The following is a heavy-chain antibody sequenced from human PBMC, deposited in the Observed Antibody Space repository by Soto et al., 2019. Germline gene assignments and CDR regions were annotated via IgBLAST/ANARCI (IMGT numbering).Heavy chain of an antibody. CDR3: ARKPAVRLEWSSDI. Sequence: GASVKVSCKASGGNFNNYGITWVRQAPGQGLEWMGGIIPMFDIANYAQKFQGRVTITADESTSTAYMELSSLRSEDTAVYFCARKPAVRLEWSSDIWGQGTMVTVSS. CDR1: GGNFNNYG. V-gene: IGHV1-69*13. CDR2: IIPMFDIA. J-gene: IGHJ3*02. D-gene: IGHD3-3*01.